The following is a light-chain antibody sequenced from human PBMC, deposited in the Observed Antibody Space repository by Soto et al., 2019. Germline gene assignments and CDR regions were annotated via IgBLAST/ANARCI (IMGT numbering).Light chain of an antibody. V-gene: IGLV6-57*02. CDR1: SGSIASNY. CDR2: EDN. CDR3: QSYDSSNPVV. Sequence: NFMLTQPHSVSESPGKTVTISCTGSSGSIASNYVQWYQQRPGSAPTTVIYEDNQRPSGVPDRFSVSIDSSSNSASLTISGLKTEDEADYYCQSYDSSNPVVFGGGTKLTVL. J-gene: IGLJ2*01.